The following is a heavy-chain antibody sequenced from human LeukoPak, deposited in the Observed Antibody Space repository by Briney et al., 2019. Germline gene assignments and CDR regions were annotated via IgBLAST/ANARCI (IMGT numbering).Heavy chain of an antibody. D-gene: IGHD2-8*02. CDR3: ARDWWS. CDR1: GGSFSGYY. V-gene: IGHV4-34*01. Sequence: SETLSLTCAVYGGSFSGYYWSWIRQPPGKGLEWTGEINHSGSTNYNPSLKSRVTISVDTSKNQFSLKLSSVTAADTAVYYCARDWWSWGQGTLVTVSS. CDR2: INHSGST. J-gene: IGHJ5*02.